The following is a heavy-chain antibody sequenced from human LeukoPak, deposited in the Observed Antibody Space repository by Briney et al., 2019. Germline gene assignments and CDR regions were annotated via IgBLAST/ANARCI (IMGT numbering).Heavy chain of an antibody. CDR1: GYTFTSYY. CDR3: ARALGRDEQYYYYGMDV. V-gene: IGHV1-46*01. J-gene: IGHJ6*02. CDR2: INPSGGST. D-gene: IGHD5-24*01. Sequence: ASVKVSCKASGYTFTSYYMHWVRQAPGQGLEWMGIINPSGGSTSYAQKFQGRVTMTRDTSTSTVYMELSSLRSGDTAVYYCARALGRDEQYYYYGMDVWGQGTTVTVSS.